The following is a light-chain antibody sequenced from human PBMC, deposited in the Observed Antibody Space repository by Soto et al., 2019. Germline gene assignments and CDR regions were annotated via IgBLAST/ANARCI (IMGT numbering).Light chain of an antibody. CDR2: DAS. V-gene: IGKV1-5*01. J-gene: IGKJ1*01. Sequence: EIQMTQSPSTLSASVGDRVTITCRASQGISNWLAWYQQKPGKAPKLLIYDASTLESGVPSRFSGSGSGTEFTLTISSLLPDDFATYYCQQFRGTFGQGTKV. CDR3: QQFRGT. CDR1: QGISNW.